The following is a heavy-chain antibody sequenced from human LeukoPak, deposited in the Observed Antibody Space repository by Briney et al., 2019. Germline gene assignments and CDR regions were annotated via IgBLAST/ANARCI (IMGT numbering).Heavy chain of an antibody. CDR2: ISSSSSTI. V-gene: IGHV3-48*01. D-gene: IGHD4-11*01. CDR1: GFTFSSYA. CDR3: ARTTTRYYYGMDV. J-gene: IGHJ6*02. Sequence: GGSLRLSCAASGFTFSSYAMHWVRQAPGKGLEWVSYISSSSSTIYYADSVKGRFTISRDNAKNSLYLQMNSLRAEDTAVYYCARTTTRYYYGMDVWGQGTTVTVSS.